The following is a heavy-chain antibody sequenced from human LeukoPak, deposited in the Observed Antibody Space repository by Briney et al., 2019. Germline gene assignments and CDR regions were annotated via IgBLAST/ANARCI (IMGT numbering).Heavy chain of an antibody. CDR1: GYTFTSYD. J-gene: IGHJ6*03. D-gene: IGHD3-10*01. CDR2: MNPNSGNT. Sequence: GASVKVSCKASGYTFTSYDINWVRQATGQGLEWMGWMNPNSGNTGYAQKFQGRVTMTRNTSISTAYMELSSLRSEDTAVYYCARKVGVYYYGPGLYYYMDVWGKGTTVTVS. V-gene: IGHV1-8*01. CDR3: ARKVGVYYYGPGLYYYMDV.